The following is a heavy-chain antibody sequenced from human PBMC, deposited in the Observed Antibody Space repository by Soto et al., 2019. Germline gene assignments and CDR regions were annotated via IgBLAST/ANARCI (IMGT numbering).Heavy chain of an antibody. CDR2: IIPIFGTA. CDR3: ARCLWFGGSNYYYYGMDV. Sequence: SVKVSCKASGGTFSSYAISWVRQAPGQGLEWMGGIIPIFGTANYAQKFQGRVTITADESTSTAYMELSSLRSEDTALYYCARCLWFGGSNYYYYGMDVWGQGTTVTVSS. CDR1: GGTFSSYA. D-gene: IGHD3-10*01. V-gene: IGHV1-69*13. J-gene: IGHJ6*02.